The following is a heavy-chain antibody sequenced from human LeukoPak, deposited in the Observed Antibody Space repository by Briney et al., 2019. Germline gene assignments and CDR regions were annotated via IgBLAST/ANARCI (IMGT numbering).Heavy chain of an antibody. CDR1: GYSFTSYW. CDR3: ARVPRGYTYNYFGY. V-gene: IGHV5-10-1*01. J-gene: IGHJ4*02. Sequence: GESLRISCKGSGYSFTSYWISWVRQMPGKGLEWMGRIDPSDSYTNYSPSFQGYVTISADKSISTAFLQWSSLKASDTAIYYCARVPRGYTYNYFGYWGQGTLVTVSS. CDR2: IDPSDSYT. D-gene: IGHD5-18*01.